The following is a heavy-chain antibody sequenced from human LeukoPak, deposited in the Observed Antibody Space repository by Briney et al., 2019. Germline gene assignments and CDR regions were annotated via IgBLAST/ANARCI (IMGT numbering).Heavy chain of an antibody. Sequence: ASVKVSCKASGYTFTSYDINWVRQATGQGLEWMGWMNPNSGNTGYAQKFQGRVTMTRNTSISTAYMELSSLRSEDTAVYYCARATGLDGDYGYYFDYWGQGTLVTVSS. J-gene: IGHJ4*02. CDR2: MNPNSGNT. CDR1: GYTFTSYD. CDR3: ARATGLDGDYGYYFDY. D-gene: IGHD4-17*01. V-gene: IGHV1-8*01.